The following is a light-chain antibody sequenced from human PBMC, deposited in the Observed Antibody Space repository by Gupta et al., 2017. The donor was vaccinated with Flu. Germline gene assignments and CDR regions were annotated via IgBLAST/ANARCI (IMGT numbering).Light chain of an antibody. V-gene: IGLV2-23*01. CDR1: SSDVGSYDL. CDR2: EGN. CDR3: CLYAGRFTWV. J-gene: IGLJ3*02. Sequence: QSALTQTAPVSASPGQSITTSCTGTSSDVGSYDLVSWYQHHPGKDPKFMIYEGNKRPSGVSNRYSGSKSGKTASLTISGLQAEDEADYYCCLYAGRFTWVFGGGTKLTVL.